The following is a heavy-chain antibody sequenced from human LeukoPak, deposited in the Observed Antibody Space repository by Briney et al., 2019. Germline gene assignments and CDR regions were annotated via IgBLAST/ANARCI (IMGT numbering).Heavy chain of an antibody. D-gene: IGHD3-22*01. CDR1: GFTFDDYG. V-gene: IGHV3-20*04. Sequence: GGSLRLSCAASGFTFDDYGMSWVRHAPGKGLEWVSGINWNGGSTGYADSVKGRFTISRDNAKNSLYLQMNSLRAEDTALYYCARGLYYYDSSGYYYLGYWGQGTLVTVSS. J-gene: IGHJ4*02. CDR3: ARGLYYYDSSGYYYLGY. CDR2: INWNGGST.